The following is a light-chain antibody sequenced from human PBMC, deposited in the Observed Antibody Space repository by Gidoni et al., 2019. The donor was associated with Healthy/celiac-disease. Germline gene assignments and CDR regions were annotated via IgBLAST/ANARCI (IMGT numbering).Light chain of an antibody. CDR3: QQRSNWPP. V-gene: IGKV3-11*01. Sequence: EIVVTQSPATMSLSQGERATLSCRASQSVSSSLAWYQQKPGQAPRLLIYDASNRATGIPPSFSGSGSGTDFTLTISSLEPEASALYYCQQRSNWPPFGPGTKVDIK. CDR1: QSVSSS. J-gene: IGKJ3*01. CDR2: DAS.